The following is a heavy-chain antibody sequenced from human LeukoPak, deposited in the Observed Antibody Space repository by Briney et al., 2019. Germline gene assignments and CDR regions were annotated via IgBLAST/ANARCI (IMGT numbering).Heavy chain of an antibody. CDR3: ARDLWFGEYNWFDP. CDR2: ISHSGST. D-gene: IGHD3-10*01. CDR1: GGSISSGGYF. J-gene: IGHJ5*02. Sequence: PSQTLSLTCTVSGGSISSGGYFWSWVRQHPGKGLEWIGYISHSGSTYCNPSLKSRVTISLDTSKDRFSLRLSSVTAADTAVYYCARDLWFGEYNWFDPWGQGTLVTVSS. V-gene: IGHV4-31*03.